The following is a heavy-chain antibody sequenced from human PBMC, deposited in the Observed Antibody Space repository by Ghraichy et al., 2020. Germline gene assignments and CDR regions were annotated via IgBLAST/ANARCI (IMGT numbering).Heavy chain of an antibody. J-gene: IGHJ4*02. D-gene: IGHD1-20*01. CDR1: GFTFSSYG. CDR2: ISYDGSNK. CDR3: AKGQRHITERLDY. Sequence: GGSLRLSCAASGFTFSSYGMHWVRQAPGKGLEWVAVISYDGSNKYYADSVKGRFTISRDNSKNTLYLQMNSLRAEDTAVYYCAKGQRHITERLDYWGQGTLVTVSS. V-gene: IGHV3-30*18.